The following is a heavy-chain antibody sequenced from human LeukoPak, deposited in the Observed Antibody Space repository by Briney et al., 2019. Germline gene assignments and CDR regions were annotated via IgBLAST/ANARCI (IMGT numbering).Heavy chain of an antibody. D-gene: IGHD5-12*01. Sequence: SVKVSCKASGYTFTGYYMHWVRQAPGQGLEWMGWINPNSGGTNYAQKFQGRVTMTRDTSISTAYMELSRLRSDDTAVYYCAREARGYSGYDPSYWGQGTLVTVSS. J-gene: IGHJ4*02. CDR3: AREARGYSGYDPSY. CDR1: GYTFTGYY. V-gene: IGHV1-2*02. CDR2: INPNSGGT.